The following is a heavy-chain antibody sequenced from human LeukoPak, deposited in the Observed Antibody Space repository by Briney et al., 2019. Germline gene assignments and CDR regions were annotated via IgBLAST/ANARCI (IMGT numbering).Heavy chain of an antibody. D-gene: IGHD5-12*01. CDR1: GFAFDDYA. V-gene: IGHV3-43*02. CDR2: ISGDGFST. Sequence: GGSLRLSCAASGFAFDDYAMHWVRQAPGKGLEWVSLISGDGFSTYYADSVKGRFTISRDNSKKSLYLQMNSLRTEDTALYYCAKEDRGLRTFFDYWGQGTLVTVSS. J-gene: IGHJ4*02. CDR3: AKEDRGLRTFFDY.